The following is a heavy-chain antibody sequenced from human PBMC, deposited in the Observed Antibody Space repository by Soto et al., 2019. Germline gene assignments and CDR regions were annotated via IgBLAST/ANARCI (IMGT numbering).Heavy chain of an antibody. CDR3: ARGRYGDY. Sequence: QGHLVQAGAGVKKPGASGKVSFQGSGYIFNNFGITWVRQAPGQGLEWMGWISAHNGNTKYAQKLQGRVTVTRDTSTSTAYMELRNLRSDDTAVYYCARGRYGDYWGQGALVTVSS. CDR1: GYIFNNFG. D-gene: IGHD1-1*01. CDR2: ISAHNGNT. V-gene: IGHV1-18*01. J-gene: IGHJ4*02.